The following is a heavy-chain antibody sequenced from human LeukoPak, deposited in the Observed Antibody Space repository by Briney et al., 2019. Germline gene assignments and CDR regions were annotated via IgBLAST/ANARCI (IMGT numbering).Heavy chain of an antibody. CDR3: ATPGYSYGLGSYYYSMDV. J-gene: IGHJ6*02. CDR1: GYTLTELS. Sequence: GASVKVSCKVSGYTLTELSMHWVRQAPGKGLEWMGGFDPEDGETIYAQKFQGRVTMTEDTSTDTAYMELSSLRSEDTAVYYCATPGYSYGLGSYYYSMDVWGQGTTVTVSS. V-gene: IGHV1-24*01. CDR2: FDPEDGET. D-gene: IGHD5-18*01.